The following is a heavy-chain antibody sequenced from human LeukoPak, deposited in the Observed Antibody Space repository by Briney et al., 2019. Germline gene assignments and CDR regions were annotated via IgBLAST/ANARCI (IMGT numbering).Heavy chain of an antibody. CDR2: IIPIFGTA. CDR1: GGTFSSYA. CDR3: ARDMGGGSDAFDI. Sequence: SVKVSCKASGGTFSSYAISWVRQAPGQGLEWMGGIIPIFGTANYAQKFQGRVTITADESTSTAYMELRSLRSDDTAVYYCARDMGGGSDAFDIWGQGTTVTVSS. D-gene: IGHD1-26*01. V-gene: IGHV1-69*13. J-gene: IGHJ3*02.